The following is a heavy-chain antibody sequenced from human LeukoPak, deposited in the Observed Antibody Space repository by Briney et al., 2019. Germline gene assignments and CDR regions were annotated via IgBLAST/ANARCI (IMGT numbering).Heavy chain of an antibody. Sequence: PSQTLSLTCTVSGGSISSGGYYWSWIRQHPGKGLEWIGYIYYSGSTYYNPSLKSRVTISVDTSKNQFSLKLSSVTAADTAVYYCARSGPHPRPIVVVPAAIDYWGQGTLVTVSS. D-gene: IGHD2-2*02. CDR1: GGSISSGGYY. J-gene: IGHJ4*02. V-gene: IGHV4-31*03. CDR3: ARSGPHPRPIVVVPAAIDY. CDR2: IYYSGST.